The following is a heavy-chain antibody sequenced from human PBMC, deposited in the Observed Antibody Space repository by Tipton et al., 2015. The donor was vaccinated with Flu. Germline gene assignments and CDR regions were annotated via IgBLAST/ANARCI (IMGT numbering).Heavy chain of an antibody. CDR2: VYHTGTT. V-gene: IGHV4-38-2*02. Sequence: TLSLTCNVSGYPISTGDYWGWIRQPPGKGLEWLANVYHTGTTFYKPSLRSRPTISVDTSKNQISLKLTSVSVADTAVYYCARSSTRGESDFWGQGILVTVSS. D-gene: IGHD3-16*01. CDR3: ARSSTRGESDF. J-gene: IGHJ4*02. CDR1: GYPISTGDY.